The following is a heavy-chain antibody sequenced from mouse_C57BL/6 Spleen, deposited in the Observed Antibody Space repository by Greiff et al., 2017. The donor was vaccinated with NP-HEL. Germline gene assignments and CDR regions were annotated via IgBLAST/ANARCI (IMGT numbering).Heavy chain of an antibody. CDR3: TTGALDG. CDR2: IDPENGDT. Sequence: VQLKQSGAELVRPGASVKLSCTASGFTIKDDYMHWVKQRPEQGLEWIGWIDPENGDTEYASKFQGKATITADTSSNTAYLQLSSLTSEDTAVYYCTTGALDGWGKGTTLTVSS. V-gene: IGHV14-4*01. CDR1: GFTIKDDY. J-gene: IGHJ2*01.